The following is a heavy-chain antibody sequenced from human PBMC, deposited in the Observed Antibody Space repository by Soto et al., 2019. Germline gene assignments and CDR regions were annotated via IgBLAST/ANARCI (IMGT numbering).Heavy chain of an antibody. CDR1: GGSISSGGYY. D-gene: IGHD1-26*01. CDR2: IYYSGST. V-gene: IGHV4-31*03. J-gene: IGHJ4*02. Sequence: TLSLTYTVSGGSISSGGYYWSWIRQHPGKGLEWIGYIYYSGSTYYNPSLKSRVTISVDTSKSQFSLKLSSVTAADTAVYYCAREGGIVGATAADYWGQGTLVTVSS. CDR3: AREGGIVGATAADY.